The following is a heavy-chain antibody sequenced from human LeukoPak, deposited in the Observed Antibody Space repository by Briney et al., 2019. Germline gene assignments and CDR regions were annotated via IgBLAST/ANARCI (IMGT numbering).Heavy chain of an antibody. CDR3: AKDLIAYCGGDCYPAEYAFDI. D-gene: IGHD2-21*02. J-gene: IGHJ3*02. CDR1: GFTFSSYA. CDR2: ISGSGGST. V-gene: IGHV3-23*01. Sequence: GGSLRLSCAASGFTFSSYAMSWVRQAPGKGLEWVSAISGSGGSTYYADSVKGRFTISRDNSENTLYLQMNSLRAEDTAVYYCAKDLIAYCGGDCYPAEYAFDIWGQGTMVTVSS.